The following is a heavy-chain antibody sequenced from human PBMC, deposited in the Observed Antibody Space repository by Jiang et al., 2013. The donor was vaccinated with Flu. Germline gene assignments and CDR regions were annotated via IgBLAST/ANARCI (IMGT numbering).Heavy chain of an antibody. V-gene: IGHV1-18*04. CDR1: GYTFAANG. D-gene: IGHD2/OR15-2a*01. J-gene: IGHJ6*02. CDR2: INDNNGNT. Sequence: GAEVKKPGASMKVSCKTPGYTFAANGITWVRQAPGQGLEWMGWINDNNGNTNYAQKFQGRVTMTRNTFTRTAYLELRSLTSDDTAMYYCARGTPKSPLLSGAAQHFGLDVWGQGTSVTVSS. CDR3: ARGTPKSPLLSGAAQHFGLDV.